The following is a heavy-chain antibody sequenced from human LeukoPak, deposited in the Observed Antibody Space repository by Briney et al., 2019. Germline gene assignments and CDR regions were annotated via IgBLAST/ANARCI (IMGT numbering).Heavy chain of an antibody. CDR3: AKAPGGKYGYWFDP. CDR1: GFTFSSYG. D-gene: IGHD4-23*01. CDR2: ISYDGSNK. V-gene: IGHV3-30*18. J-gene: IGHJ5*02. Sequence: GRSLRLSCAASGFTFSSYGMHWVRQAPGKGLEWVAVISYDGSNKYYADSVKGRFTISRDNSKNTLYLQMNSLRAEDTAVYYCAKAPGGKYGYWFDPWGQGTLVTVSS.